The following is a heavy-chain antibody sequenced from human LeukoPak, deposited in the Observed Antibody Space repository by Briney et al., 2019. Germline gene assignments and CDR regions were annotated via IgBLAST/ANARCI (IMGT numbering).Heavy chain of an antibody. Sequence: GGSLRLSCAASGFTVSNYAMSWVRQAPGKGLEWVSAISGSKTYYTDSVKGRFTVSRDNSKNTLYLQMNGLRAEDTAVYYCANHLACGSTSCPPFDDWGQGTLVTVSS. D-gene: IGHD2-2*01. CDR3: ANHLACGSTSCPPFDD. CDR2: ISGSKT. CDR1: GFTVSNYA. J-gene: IGHJ4*02. V-gene: IGHV3-23*01.